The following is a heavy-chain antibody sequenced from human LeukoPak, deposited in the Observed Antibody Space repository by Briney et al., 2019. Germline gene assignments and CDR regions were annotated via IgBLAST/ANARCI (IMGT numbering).Heavy chain of an antibody. V-gene: IGHV4-59*01. D-gene: IGHD6-13*01. Sequence: SETLSLTCTVSGGSISSYYWSWIRQPPGKGLEWIGYINYSGSTNYNPSLKSRVTISVDTSKNQFSLKLSSVTAADTAVYYCARGSSWYKGNWFDPWGQGTLVTVSS. CDR1: GGSISSYY. J-gene: IGHJ5*02. CDR2: INYSGST. CDR3: ARGSSWYKGNWFDP.